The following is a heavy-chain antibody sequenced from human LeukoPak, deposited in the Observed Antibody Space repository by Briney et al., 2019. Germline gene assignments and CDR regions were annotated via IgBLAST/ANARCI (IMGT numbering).Heavy chain of an antibody. CDR3: ARVCPSGYDSSGYYYGLGY. Sequence: GGSVRLSCTASGYTFSGYYMHWVRQAPGKGLEWVACINPNSGDKNYAQTFQGRVTITRDTSNNSAYMELSRLRSEDTAVYYCARVCPSGYDSSGYYYGLGYWGEGTLVTV. V-gene: IGHV1-2*02. CDR2: INPNSGDK. D-gene: IGHD3-22*01. J-gene: IGHJ4*02. CDR1: GYTFSGYY.